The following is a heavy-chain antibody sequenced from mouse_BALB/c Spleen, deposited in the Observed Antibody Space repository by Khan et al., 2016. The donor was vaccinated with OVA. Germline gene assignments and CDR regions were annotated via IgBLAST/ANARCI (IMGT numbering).Heavy chain of an antibody. J-gene: IGHJ4*01. V-gene: IGHV5-12-2*01. D-gene: IGHD1-2*01. CDR2: ITNGGGNT. CDR3: ARIPTFFTPALDY. Sequence: EVKLMESGGGLVQPGGSLKLSCAASGFTFSSNTMSWVRQTPEKRLEWVAYITNGGGNTYYPDTVKGRFTISRDNAKNTLYLQMSSLKSADTAMYYCARIPTFFTPALDYWGQGTSVTVSS. CDR1: GFTFSSNT.